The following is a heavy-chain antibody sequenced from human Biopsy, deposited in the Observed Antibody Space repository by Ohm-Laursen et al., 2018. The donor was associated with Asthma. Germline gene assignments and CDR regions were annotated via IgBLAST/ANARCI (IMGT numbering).Heavy chain of an antibody. CDR1: GFSFGDYF. CDR3: ARAYGGSFFSGAFDI. V-gene: IGHV3-53*01. D-gene: IGHD4-23*01. J-gene: IGHJ3*02. Sequence: SLRLSCAASGFSFGDYFMTWVRQAPGKGLEWVSVIYSGGGTYYADSVQGRVTISRDNSKNTLSLQMNSLRAEDTAVYYCARAYGGSFFSGAFDIWGQGTMVTVSS. CDR2: IYSGGGT.